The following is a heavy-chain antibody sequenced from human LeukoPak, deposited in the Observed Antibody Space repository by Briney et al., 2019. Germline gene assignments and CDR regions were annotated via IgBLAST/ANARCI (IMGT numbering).Heavy chain of an antibody. CDR3: AREVYYGSGRRFDY. J-gene: IGHJ4*02. V-gene: IGHV3-48*01. CDR2: ISSSSSFI. Sequence: GGSLRLSCAAPGFIFSDYSMTWVRQSPGKGLEWLSYISSSSSFIYYADSLKGRFTISRDNAGNSLYLQMNSLRAEDTAVYYCAREVYYGSGRRFDYWGQGTLVTVSS. D-gene: IGHD3-10*01. CDR1: GFIFSDYS.